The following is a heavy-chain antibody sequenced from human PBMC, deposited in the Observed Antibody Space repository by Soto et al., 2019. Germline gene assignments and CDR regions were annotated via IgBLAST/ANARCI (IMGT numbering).Heavy chain of an antibody. CDR2: ISTYNGDA. D-gene: IGHD6-6*01. V-gene: IGHV1-18*01. J-gene: IGHJ6*02. Sequence: QAQLEQSGAEVKKPGASVKVSCKSSGYTFSTSGISWVRQAPGQGLEWMGWISTYNGDANYAQRFQGRVTMTTDTSTSTTFMVLRSLRSDDTAVYYCAREGPRPYYYSGMDVWGQGTTVTVSS. CDR1: GYTFSTSG. CDR3: AREGPRPYYYSGMDV.